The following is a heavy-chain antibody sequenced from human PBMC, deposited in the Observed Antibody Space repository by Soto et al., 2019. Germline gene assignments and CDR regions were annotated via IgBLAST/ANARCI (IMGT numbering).Heavy chain of an antibody. Sequence: QVQMVQSGAEVKKPGSSARVSCKVSGGTFSRHSISWVRQAPGQGLEWMGGIIPIFDATQYAQEFQCRLTITSDESTTTFHMDPTGLSTEVTALYYCARDLTAVRGSWGQGTLVTVS. D-gene: IGHD3-10*01. J-gene: IGHJ4*02. CDR1: GGTFSRHS. CDR2: IIPIFDAT. V-gene: IGHV1-69*01. CDR3: ARDLTAVRGS.